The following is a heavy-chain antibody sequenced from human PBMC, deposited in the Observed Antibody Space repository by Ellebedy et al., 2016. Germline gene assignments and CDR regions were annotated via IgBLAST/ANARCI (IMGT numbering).Heavy chain of an antibody. D-gene: IGHD3-9*01. J-gene: IGHJ4*02. CDR3: AKVSGDILTGSIDY. Sequence: SETLSLXXAVYGGSFSGYYWSWIRQPPGKGLEWIGEINHSGSTNYNPSLKSRVTISVDTSKNQFSLKLSSVTAADTAVYYCAKVSGDILTGSIDYWGQGTLVTVSA. CDR1: GGSFSGYY. CDR2: INHSGST. V-gene: IGHV4-34*01.